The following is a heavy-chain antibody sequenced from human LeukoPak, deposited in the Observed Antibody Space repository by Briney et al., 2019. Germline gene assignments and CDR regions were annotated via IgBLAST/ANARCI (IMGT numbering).Heavy chain of an antibody. CDR3: ARQQIAVPGTDY. CDR2: IYPGDSHT. Sequence: GESLKISCKGSGYSFRSYWIGWVRQMPGKGLGWMGIIYPGDSHTRYSPSFQGQVTISADQSINTAYLQWSSLKASDTAMYYCARQQIAVPGTDYWGEGTLVSVSS. V-gene: IGHV5-51*01. J-gene: IGHJ4*02. CDR1: GYSFRSYW. D-gene: IGHD6-19*01.